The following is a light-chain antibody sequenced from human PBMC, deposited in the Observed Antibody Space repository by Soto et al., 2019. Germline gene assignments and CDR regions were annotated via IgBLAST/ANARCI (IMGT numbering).Light chain of an antibody. CDR2: AAS. J-gene: IGKJ2*01. V-gene: IGKV1-39*01. CDR1: QSISSY. CDR3: QQSYSTPPYT. Sequence: DIQMTQSPSSLSASVGDRVTITCRASQSISSYLNWYQQKPGKAPKLLIYAASSLQSEVPSRFSGSGSETDFTLTISSLQPEDFATYYCQQSYSTPPYTFGQGTKLEIK.